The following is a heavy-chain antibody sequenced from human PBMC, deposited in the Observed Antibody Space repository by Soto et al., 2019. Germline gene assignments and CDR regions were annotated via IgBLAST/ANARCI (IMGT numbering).Heavy chain of an antibody. CDR3: ARDSEIDYGDYGLSVY. CDR2: ISAYNGNT. CDR1: GYTFTSYG. J-gene: IGHJ4*02. V-gene: IGHV1-18*01. D-gene: IGHD4-17*01. Sequence: QVQLVQSGAEVKKPGASVKVSCKASGYTFTSYGISWVRQAPGHGLEWMGWISAYNGNTNYAQKLQGRVTMTTDTSTSTAYMELRSLRSDYTAVYYCARDSEIDYGDYGLSVYLGQGTLVTVSS.